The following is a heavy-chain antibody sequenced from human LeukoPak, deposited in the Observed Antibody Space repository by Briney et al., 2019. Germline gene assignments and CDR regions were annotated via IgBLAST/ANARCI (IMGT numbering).Heavy chain of an antibody. D-gene: IGHD3-22*01. Sequence: GGSLRLSCAVSGFTFSSYSMNWVRQAPGKGMEWVSYISSSSSSILYAVSMQGRFTISRDNAKNSLYLQMNSLRAEDTAVYYCARDTAGWGYYDSSEAGAFDIWGQGTMVTVSS. V-gene: IGHV3-48*01. CDR1: GFTFSSYS. CDR3: ARDTAGWGYYDSSEAGAFDI. CDR2: ISSSSSSI. J-gene: IGHJ3*02.